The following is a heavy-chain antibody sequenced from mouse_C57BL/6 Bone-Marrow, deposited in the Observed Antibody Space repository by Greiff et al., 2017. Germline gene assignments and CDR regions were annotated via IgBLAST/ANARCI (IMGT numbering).Heavy chain of an antibody. CDR3: ARHERLWYPGDAMDY. Sequence: EVKLVESGGDLVKPGGSLKLSCAASGFTFSSYGMSWVRQTPDKRLEWVATISSGGSYTYYPDSVKGRFTISRDNAKNTLYLQMSSLKSEDTAMYYCARHERLWYPGDAMDYWGQGTSVTVSS. CDR1: GFTFSSYG. CDR2: ISSGGSYT. D-gene: IGHD2-1*01. V-gene: IGHV5-6*02. J-gene: IGHJ4*01.